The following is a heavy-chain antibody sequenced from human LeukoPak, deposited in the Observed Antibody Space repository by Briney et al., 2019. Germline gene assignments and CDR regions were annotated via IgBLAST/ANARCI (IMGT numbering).Heavy chain of an antibody. D-gene: IGHD3-3*01. CDR2: ISPDGSTT. V-gene: IGHV3-74*01. CDR3: TRDFDFSSAI. Sequence: GGYLRLSCAASGFTFSSYWMHWVRQAPGKGLVWISRISPDGSTTGHADSVKGRFTTSRDNAKNTLFLQMNSLRAEDTAVYYCTRDFDFSSAIWGQGTLVTVSS. CDR1: GFTFSSYW. J-gene: IGHJ4*02.